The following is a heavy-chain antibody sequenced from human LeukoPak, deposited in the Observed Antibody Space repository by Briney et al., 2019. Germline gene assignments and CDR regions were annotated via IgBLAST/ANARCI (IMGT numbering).Heavy chain of an antibody. D-gene: IGHD6-13*01. CDR1: GGTFGNNA. CDR2: IITILDTA. Sequence: ASVKVSCKASGGTFGNNAISWLRQAPAEGPEWMGVIITILDTANYAQKFQGRLTITADESTSTAYMELSSLRSEDTAVYYCARASRVNLRVGAAGGTGWFDPWGQGTLVTVSS. V-gene: IGHV1-69*01. J-gene: IGHJ5*02. CDR3: ARASRVNLRVGAAGGTGWFDP.